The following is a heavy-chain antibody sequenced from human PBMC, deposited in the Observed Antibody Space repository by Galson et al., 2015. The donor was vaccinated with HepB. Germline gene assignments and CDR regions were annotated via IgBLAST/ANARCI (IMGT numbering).Heavy chain of an antibody. CDR2: IKSKTDGGTA. Sequence: SLRLSCAASGLRFNTTWMSWVRQTPGKGLEWIGRIKSKTDGGTADSAAPVKGRFTIARDDASNTLYLHMNRLKTDDTGVYYCTPDVFFSTFWSWFDPWGQGTLVTVSS. V-gene: IGHV3-15*01. CDR3: TPDVFFSTFWSWFDP. CDR1: GLRFNTTW. J-gene: IGHJ5*02. D-gene: IGHD2-8*02.